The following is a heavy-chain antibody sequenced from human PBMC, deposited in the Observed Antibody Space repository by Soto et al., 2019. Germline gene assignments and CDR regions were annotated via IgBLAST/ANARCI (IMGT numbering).Heavy chain of an antibody. CDR1: GGSFSGYY. CDR2: INHSGST. J-gene: IGHJ3*02. CDR3: AMPEYDFWSGYLSGQDAFDI. Sequence: PSETLSLTCAVYGGSFSGYYWSWIRQPPGKGLEWIGEINHSGSTNYNPSLKSRVTISVDTSKNQFSLKLSSVTAADTAVYYCAMPEYDFWSGYLSGQDAFDIWGQGTMVTV. D-gene: IGHD3-3*01. V-gene: IGHV4-34*01.